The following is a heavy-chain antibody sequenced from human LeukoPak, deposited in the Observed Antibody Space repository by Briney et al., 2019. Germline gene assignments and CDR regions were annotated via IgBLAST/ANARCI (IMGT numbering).Heavy chain of an antibody. J-gene: IGHJ6*03. CDR3: ARGHRGSGSFRSYMDV. CDR2: INPSGGST. D-gene: IGHD3-10*01. V-gene: IGHV1-46*01. Sequence: ASVKVSCKASGYTFTRYYMHWVRQAPGQGLEWMGIINPSGGSTSYAQKFQGRVTMTRDTSTSTVYMELSSLRSEDTAVYYCARGHRGSGSFRSYMDVWGKGTTVTVSS. CDR1: GYTFTRYY.